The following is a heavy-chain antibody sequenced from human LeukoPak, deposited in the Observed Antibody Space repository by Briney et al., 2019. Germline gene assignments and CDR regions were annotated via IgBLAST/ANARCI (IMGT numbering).Heavy chain of an antibody. CDR1: GFTFSSYW. CDR2: IKQDGSEE. D-gene: IGHD3-22*01. Sequence: PGGSLRLSCAASGFTFSSYWMSWVRQAPDKGLEWVTNIKQDGSEEVYEDSVKGRFTVSRDNAKNSMYLQMNSLRVEDTAVYYCARDPYGGGGYGAFDIWGQGTMVTVSS. CDR3: ARDPYGGGGYGAFDI. V-gene: IGHV3-7*01. J-gene: IGHJ3*02.